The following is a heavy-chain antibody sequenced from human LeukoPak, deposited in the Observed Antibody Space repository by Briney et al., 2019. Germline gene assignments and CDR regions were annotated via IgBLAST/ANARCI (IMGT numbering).Heavy chain of an antibody. J-gene: IGHJ6*03. V-gene: IGHV3-21*01. CDR2: ISSSSSYI. CDR3: ARGGPYYYGSGSYILTHGAYYYYYMDV. CDR1: GFTFSSYS. D-gene: IGHD3-10*01. Sequence: GGSLRLSCAASGFTFSSYSMNWVRQAPGKGLEWVSSISSSSSYIYYADSVKGRFTISRDNAKTSLYLQMNTLRAEDTAVYYCARGGPYYYGSGSYILTHGAYYYYYMDVWGKGTTVTISS.